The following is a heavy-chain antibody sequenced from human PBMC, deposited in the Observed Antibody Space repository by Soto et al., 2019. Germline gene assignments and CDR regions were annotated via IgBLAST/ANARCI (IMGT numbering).Heavy chain of an antibody. J-gene: IGHJ4*02. D-gene: IGHD6-19*01. CDR1: GCSISSYY. Sequence: XETLSLTCTVSGCSISSYYWSWIRQPPGKGLEWIGYIYYSGSTDYNPSLKSRVTISVDTSKNQFSLKLSSVTAADTAVYYCARGFSGWYYFDYWGQGNLVTVSS. CDR3: ARGFSGWYYFDY. V-gene: IGHV4-59*01. CDR2: IYYSGST.